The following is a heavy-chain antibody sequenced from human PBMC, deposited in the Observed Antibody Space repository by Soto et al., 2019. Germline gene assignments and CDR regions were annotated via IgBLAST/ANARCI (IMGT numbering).Heavy chain of an antibody. CDR1: GFTFSSYA. J-gene: IGHJ6*02. V-gene: IGHV3-23*01. D-gene: IGHD6-13*01. CDR2: ITGSGFDT. Sequence: EVQLLESGGGLVQPGGSLRLSCAASGFTFSSYAMSWVRQAPGKGLEWVSGITGSGFDTYYADSVKGRFTISRDNSKNTLSLQMNSLRAEDTAVYYCAKGPYNSSWQKNYYYYGMDVWGQGTTVTVSS. CDR3: AKGPYNSSWQKNYYYYGMDV.